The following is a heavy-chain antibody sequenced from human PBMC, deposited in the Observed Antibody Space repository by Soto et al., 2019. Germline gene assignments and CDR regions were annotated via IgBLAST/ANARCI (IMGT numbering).Heavy chain of an antibody. V-gene: IGHV5-10-1*01. J-gene: IGHJ5*02. D-gene: IGHD2-2*01. CDR3: PRLYCPSPTCDSWFDP. CDR1: GYTFTTSW. CDR2: IDPRDSYT. Sequence: SLKISCTGFGYTFTTSWLSWVRQMPWRGLQWMWIIDPRDSYTTYSPSFKGHVTISVDKSIRTAYLQWGSLKASDTAMYYCPRLYCPSPTCDSWFDPRGQATLVTASA.